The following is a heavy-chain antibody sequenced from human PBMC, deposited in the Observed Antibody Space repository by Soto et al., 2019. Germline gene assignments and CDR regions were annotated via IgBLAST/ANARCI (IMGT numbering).Heavy chain of an antibody. CDR1: GGSISSGGYS. Sequence: SETLSLTCAVSGGSISSGGYSWSWIRQPPGKGLEWIGYIYHSGSTYYNPSLKSRVTISVDRSKNQFSLKLSSVTAAVTAVYYCARGSVRYCSGCSCYGGSDAFDIWGQGTMVTVSS. CDR3: ARGSVRYCSGCSCYGGSDAFDI. CDR2: IYHSGST. J-gene: IGHJ3*02. V-gene: IGHV4-30-2*01. D-gene: IGHD2-15*01.